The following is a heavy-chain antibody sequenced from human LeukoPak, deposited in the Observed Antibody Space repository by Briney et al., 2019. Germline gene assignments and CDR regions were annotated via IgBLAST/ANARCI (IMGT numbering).Heavy chain of an antibody. V-gene: IGHV4-59*08. D-gene: IGHD6-19*01. CDR1: DASISDYY. CDR3: AKSSGWFFDH. Sequence: PSETLSLTCTVSDASISDYYWSWIRQPPGKGLEWIGCISNSGSTNYNPSLKSRVTISVDTSENQFSLKLSSVTAADTAVYYCAKSSGWFFDHWGQGTLVTVSP. J-gene: IGHJ4*02. CDR2: ISNSGST.